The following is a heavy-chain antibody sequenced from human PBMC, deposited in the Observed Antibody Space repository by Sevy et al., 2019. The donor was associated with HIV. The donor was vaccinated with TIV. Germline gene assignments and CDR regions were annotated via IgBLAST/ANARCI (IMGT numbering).Heavy chain of an antibody. V-gene: IGHV3-21*01. CDR2: ISSSSSYI. J-gene: IGHJ6*02. Sequence: GGSLRLSCAASEFTFNNYNMNWVRQAPGKGLEWVSSISSSSSYIYYADSVKGRFTISRDNAKNSLHLQMNSLRAEDTAVYYCASRIAAEVDYGMDVWGQGTTVTVSS. CDR3: ASRIAAEVDYGMDV. CDR1: EFTFNNYN. D-gene: IGHD6-13*01.